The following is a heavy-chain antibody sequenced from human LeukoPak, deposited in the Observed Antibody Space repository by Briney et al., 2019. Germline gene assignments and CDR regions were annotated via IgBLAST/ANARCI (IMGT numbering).Heavy chain of an antibody. D-gene: IGHD4-11*01. V-gene: IGHV4-59*01. Sequence: PSETLSLTCTVSGGSISSYYWSWIRQPPGKGLEWIGYIYYSGSTNYNPSLKSRVTISVDTSKNQFSLKLSSVTAADTAVYYCARETYYSNYRYWGQGTLVTVSS. CDR1: GGSISSYY. CDR3: ARETYYSNYRY. CDR2: IYYSGST. J-gene: IGHJ4*02.